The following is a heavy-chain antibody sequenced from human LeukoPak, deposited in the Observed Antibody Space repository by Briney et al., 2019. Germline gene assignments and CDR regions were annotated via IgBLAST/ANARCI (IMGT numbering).Heavy chain of an antibody. CDR1: GGTFSSYS. J-gene: IGHJ4*02. CDR3: ARDEGSGSYYN. V-gene: IGHV1-69*13. CDR2: IIPIFDTA. Sequence: SVKVSCKASGGTFSSYSISWVRQAPGQGLEWMGGIIPIFDTADYAQKFQGRVTITADESTSTAYMELSSLRSEDTAVFYCARDEGSGSYYNWGQGTLVTVSS. D-gene: IGHD3-10*01.